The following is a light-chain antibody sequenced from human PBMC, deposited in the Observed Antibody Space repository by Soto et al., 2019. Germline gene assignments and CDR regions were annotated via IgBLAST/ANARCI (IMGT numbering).Light chain of an antibody. CDR3: QHYKTYSRT. V-gene: IGKV1-5*03. CDR2: KAS. CDR1: QSISSW. J-gene: IGKJ1*01. Sequence: DIQMTQSPSTLSASVWDRVTITCRASQSISSWLAWYQQKPGKAPKLLIYKASSLESGVPSRFSGSGSGTEFTLTISSLQPDDSATYYCQHYKTYSRTFGQGTKVDIK.